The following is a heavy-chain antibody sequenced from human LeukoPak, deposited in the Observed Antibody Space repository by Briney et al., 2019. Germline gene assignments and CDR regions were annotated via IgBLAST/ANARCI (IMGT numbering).Heavy chain of an antibody. CDR1: GFTFSSYW. J-gene: IGHJ6*02. V-gene: IGHV3-74*01. CDR2: INSDGSST. CDR3: ASPTASTDYYYYYGMDV. Sequence: PGGSLRLSCAAFGFTFSSYWMHWVRQAPGKGLVWVSRINSDGSSTSYADSVKGRFAISRDNAKNTLYLQMNSLRAEDTAVYYCASPTASTDYYYYYGMDVWGQGTTVTVSS.